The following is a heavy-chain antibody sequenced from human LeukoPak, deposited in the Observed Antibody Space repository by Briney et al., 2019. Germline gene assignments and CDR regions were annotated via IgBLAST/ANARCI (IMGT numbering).Heavy chain of an antibody. CDR2: IYYSGST. D-gene: IGHD2-2*01. Sequence: PSENLSLTCTVSGGSISSYYWSWIRQPPGKGLEWIGYIYYSGSTNYNPSLKSRVTISIDTSKNQFSLRLSSVTAADIAVYERAGFVVCSSASCALNLFAPWGRGTLVTVPS. CDR3: AGFVVCSSASCALNLFAP. J-gene: IGHJ5*02. CDR1: GGSISSYY. V-gene: IGHV4-59*03.